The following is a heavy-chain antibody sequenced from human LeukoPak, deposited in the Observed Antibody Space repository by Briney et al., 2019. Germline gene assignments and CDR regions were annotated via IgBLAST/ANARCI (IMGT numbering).Heavy chain of an antibody. CDR2: ISGSGGST. CDR3: AKAFTDTAMDLTLFDY. V-gene: IGHV3-23*01. CDR1: GFTFSSYA. D-gene: IGHD5-18*01. Sequence: GGSLRLSCAASGFTFSSYAMSWVRQAPGKGLEWVSAISGSGGSTYYADSVKDRFTISRDNSKNTLYLQMNSLRAEDAAVYYCAKAFTDTAMDLTLFDYWGQGTLVTVSS. J-gene: IGHJ4*02.